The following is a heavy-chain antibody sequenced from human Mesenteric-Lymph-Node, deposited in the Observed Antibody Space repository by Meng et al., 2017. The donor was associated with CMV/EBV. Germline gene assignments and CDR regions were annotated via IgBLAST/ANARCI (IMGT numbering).Heavy chain of an antibody. J-gene: IGHJ4*02. V-gene: IGHV4-59*01. Sequence: SETLSLTCTVSGGSISSYYWSWIRQPPGKGLEWIGYIYYNGSTNYNPSLKSRVTISVDTSKKHFFLNLSSVTPADTAVYYCAKGGPTGNWGYYFDYWGQGKLVTVSS. CDR3: AKGGPTGNWGYYFDY. D-gene: IGHD3-9*01. CDR2: IYYNGST. CDR1: GGSISSYY.